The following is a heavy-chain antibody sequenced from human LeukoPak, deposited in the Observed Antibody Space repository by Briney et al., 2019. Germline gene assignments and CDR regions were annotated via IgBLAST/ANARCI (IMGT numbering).Heavy chain of an antibody. J-gene: IGHJ3*02. CDR2: IYSSGSS. CDR1: GGSVSNGGSS. V-gene: IGHV4-30-4*07. D-gene: IGHD4-23*01. CDR3: ARDTVVRGFDI. Sequence: SETLSLTCAVSGGSVSNGGSSLTWIRQPPGKGLEWIGYIYSSGSSYYNPSLRSRATISVDTSKHHFSLRLSSVTAADTAVYYCARDTVVRGFDIWGQGTMVTVSS.